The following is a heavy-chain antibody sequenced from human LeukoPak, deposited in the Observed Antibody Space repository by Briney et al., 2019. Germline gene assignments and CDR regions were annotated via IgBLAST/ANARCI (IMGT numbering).Heavy chain of an antibody. CDR1: GGTFSSYA. CDR3: ARAGIAVAGTRTYYYGMDV. D-gene: IGHD6-19*01. Sequence: SVKVSCKASGGTFSSYAISWVRQAPGQGLEWMGGIIPIFGTANYAQKFQGRVTITADESTSTAYMELSSLRSEDTAVYYCARAGIAVAGTRTYYYGMDVWGQGTLVTVSS. J-gene: IGHJ6*02. CDR2: IIPIFGTA. V-gene: IGHV1-69*13.